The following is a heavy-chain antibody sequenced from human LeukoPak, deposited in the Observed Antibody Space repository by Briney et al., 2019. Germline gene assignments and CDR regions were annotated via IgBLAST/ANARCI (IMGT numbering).Heavy chain of an antibody. J-gene: IGHJ4*02. CDR2: INSDGSRT. CDR3: GSLTVVARDH. V-gene: IGHV3-74*01. D-gene: IGHD3-22*01. Sequence: GGALRLSCAASGFSFSTHWMHWVRQAPGKGLVCVAQINSDGSRTSYADSVKGRFTISRDNAKNTLYLEMISLRAEDTAVYYCGSLTVVARDHWGQGTLVTVSS. CDR1: GFSFSTHW.